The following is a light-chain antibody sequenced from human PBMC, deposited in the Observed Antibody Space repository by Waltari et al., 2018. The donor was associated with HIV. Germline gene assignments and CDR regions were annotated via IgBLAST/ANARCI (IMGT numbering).Light chain of an antibody. Sequence: DIVLTQSPDSLAVSLGERATINCKASQSVLYNSNSKNYLSWYQQKPGQPPKLLIYWASTRESGVPDRFSGSGSGTDFTLTISGLQAEDVAVYYCQQYYTTPWAFGQGTKVEIK. J-gene: IGKJ1*01. CDR3: QQYYTTPWA. V-gene: IGKV4-1*01. CDR1: QSVLYNSNSKNY. CDR2: WAS.